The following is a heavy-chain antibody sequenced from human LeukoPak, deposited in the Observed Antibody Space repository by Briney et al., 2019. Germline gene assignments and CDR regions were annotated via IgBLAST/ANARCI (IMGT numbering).Heavy chain of an antibody. V-gene: IGHV3-48*01. D-gene: IGHD2-2*01. J-gene: IGHJ3*02. CDR1: GFTFSSYS. CDR3: ASAPWSQLLDDAFDI. Sequence: GGSLRLSCAASGFTFSSYSMNWVRQAPGKGLEWVSYISSSSSTIYYADSVKGRFTISRDNAKNSLYLQMNSLRAEDTAVYYSASAPWSQLLDDAFDIWGQGTMVTVSS. CDR2: ISSSSSTI.